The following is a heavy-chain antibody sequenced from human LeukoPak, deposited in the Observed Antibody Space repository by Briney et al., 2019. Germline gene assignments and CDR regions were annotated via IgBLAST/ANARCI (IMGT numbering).Heavy chain of an antibody. CDR1: GFTFSSYG. D-gene: IGHD3-9*01. CDR3: AKDRGRYYDIPTYASDI. J-gene: IGHJ3*02. V-gene: IGHV3-30*18. Sequence: GRSLRLSCAASGFTFSSYGMHWVRQAPGKGLEWVAVISYDGSNKYYADSVKGRFTISRDNSKNTLYLQMNSLRAEDTAVYYCAKDRGRYYDIPTYASDIWGQGTMVTVSS. CDR2: ISYDGSNK.